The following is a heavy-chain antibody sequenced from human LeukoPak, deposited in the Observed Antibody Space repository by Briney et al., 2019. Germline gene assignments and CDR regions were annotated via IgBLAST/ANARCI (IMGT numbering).Heavy chain of an antibody. CDR3: ARVVGAGYFDL. J-gene: IGHJ2*01. Sequence: GGSLRLSCAASGFTFSNYWMSWVRQAPGKGLEWVANINQDGSGKYYVDSVKGRFTISRDNAKNSLYLQMNSLRAEDTAVYYCARVVGAGYFDLWGRGTLVTVSS. CDR2: INQDGSGK. CDR1: GFTFSNYW. D-gene: IGHD1-26*01. V-gene: IGHV3-7*01.